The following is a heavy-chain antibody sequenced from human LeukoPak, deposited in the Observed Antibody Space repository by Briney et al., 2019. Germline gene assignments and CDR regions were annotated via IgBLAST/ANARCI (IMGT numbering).Heavy chain of an antibody. CDR1: GYSISSGYY. CDR2: IYHSGST. D-gene: IGHD1-7*01. CDR3: ARSISTTGTDY. V-gene: IGHV4-38-2*01. Sequence: SETLSLTCAVSGYSISSGYYWAWIRQPPGKGLEWTGSIYHSGSTYYNPSLKSRVTISADTSKNQFSLRLSSVTAADTAMYYCARSISTTGTDYWGQGTLVTVSS. J-gene: IGHJ4*02.